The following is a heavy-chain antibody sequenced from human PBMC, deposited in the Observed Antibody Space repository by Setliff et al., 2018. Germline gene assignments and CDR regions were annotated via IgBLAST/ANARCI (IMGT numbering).Heavy chain of an antibody. CDR3: ARDHGDYGYYYYYMDV. CDR2: IYTSGST. D-gene: IGHD4-17*01. CDR1: GGSISSYY. Sequence: SETLSLTCTVSGGSISSYYWSWIRQPAGKGLEWIGRIYTSGSTNYNPSLKSRVTMSVDTSKNQFSLKLSSVTAADTAVYYCARDHGDYGYYYYYMDVWGKGTTVTVSS. V-gene: IGHV4-4*07. J-gene: IGHJ6*03.